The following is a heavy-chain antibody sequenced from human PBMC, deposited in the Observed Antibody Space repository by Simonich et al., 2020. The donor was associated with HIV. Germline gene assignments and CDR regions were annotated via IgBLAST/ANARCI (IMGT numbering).Heavy chain of an antibody. CDR2: INHSERT. CDR1: GWSFSGYY. V-gene: IGHV4-34*01. CDR3: ARRHPTTVTTPYFDY. J-gene: IGHJ4*02. D-gene: IGHD4-17*01. Sequence: QVQLQQWGAGLLKPSETLSLTCAVYGWSFSGYYWSWIPQPPGKGLEWIGEINHSERTNHNPSLKRRGTISVDTSKNKFSLKLSSVTAADTAVYYCARRHPTTVTTPYFDYWGQGTLVTVSS.